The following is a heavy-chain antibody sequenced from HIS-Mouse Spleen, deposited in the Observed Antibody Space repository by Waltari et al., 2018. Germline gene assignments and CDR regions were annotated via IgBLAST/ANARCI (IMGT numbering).Heavy chain of an antibody. D-gene: IGHD6-13*01. CDR3: AREIPYSSSWYDWYFDL. J-gene: IGHJ2*01. CDR2: IYYSGST. Sequence: QLQLQESCPGLVKPSETLSLTCTVSGGSISSSSYYWGWIRQPPGKGLEWIGSIYYSGSTDYNPSLKSGVTISVDTSKNQFSLKLSSVTAADTAVYYCAREIPYSSSWYDWYFDLWGRGTLVTVSS. CDR1: GGSISSSSYY. V-gene: IGHV4-39*07.